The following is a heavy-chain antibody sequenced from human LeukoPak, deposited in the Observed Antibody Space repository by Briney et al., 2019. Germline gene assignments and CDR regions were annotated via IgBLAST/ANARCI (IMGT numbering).Heavy chain of an antibody. V-gene: IGHV4-61*02. D-gene: IGHD3-10*01. CDR1: GGSISSGSYY. J-gene: IGHJ6*03. CDR3: ATSRFGELYYYYYYMDV. Sequence: SETLSLTCTVSGGSISSGSYYWSWIRQPAGKGLEWIGRIYTSGSTNYNPSLKSRVTISVDTSKNQFSLKLSSVTAADTAVYYCATSRFGELYYYYYYMDVWGKGTTVTISS. CDR2: IYTSGST.